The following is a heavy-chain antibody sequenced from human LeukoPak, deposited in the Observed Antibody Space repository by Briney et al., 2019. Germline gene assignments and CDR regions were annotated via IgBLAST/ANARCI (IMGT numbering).Heavy chain of an antibody. CDR2: FSGSGGST. D-gene: IGHD6-13*01. CDR1: GFTFSSYA. J-gene: IGHJ4*02. V-gene: IGHV3-23*01. Sequence: PGGSLRLSYAVSGFTFSSYAMSWVRQAPGKGLEWVSAFSGSGGSTFYADSVKGRFTISRDNSKNTLSLQMNSLRAEDTAVYYCAKDFGSSWYLYYFDYWGQGTLVTVSS. CDR3: AKDFGSSWYLYYFDY.